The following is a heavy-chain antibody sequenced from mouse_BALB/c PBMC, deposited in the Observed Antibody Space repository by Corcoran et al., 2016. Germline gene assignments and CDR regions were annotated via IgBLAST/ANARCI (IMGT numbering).Heavy chain of an antibody. CDR2: IDPANGNT. V-gene: IGHV14-3*02. J-gene: IGHJ3*01. CDR3: ALYAWFAY. CDR1: GFNIKDTY. Sequence: EGQLQQSGAELVKPGASVKLSCTASGFNIKDTYMHWVKQRPEQGLEWIGRIDPANGNTKYDPKFQGKATITADTSSNTAYLQLSSLTSEDTAVYYCALYAWFAYWGQGTLVTVSA. D-gene: IGHD1-1*01.